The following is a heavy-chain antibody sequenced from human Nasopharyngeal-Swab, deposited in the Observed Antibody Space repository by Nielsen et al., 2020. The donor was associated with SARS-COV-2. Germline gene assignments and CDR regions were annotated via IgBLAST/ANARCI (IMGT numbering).Heavy chain of an antibody. J-gene: IGHJ4*02. Sequence: SVNVSCKVSESTLTEFSMHWVRHAPGKGLEWVGGFVPEDGETIYAQKFQGRVTMTEDTSTDTAYVELRSLTSEDTAVYYCTTVAGSYGRFDYWGQGTLVTVSS. D-gene: IGHD1-26*01. V-gene: IGHV1-24*01. CDR2: FVPEDGET. CDR3: TTVAGSYGRFDY. CDR1: ESTLTEFS.